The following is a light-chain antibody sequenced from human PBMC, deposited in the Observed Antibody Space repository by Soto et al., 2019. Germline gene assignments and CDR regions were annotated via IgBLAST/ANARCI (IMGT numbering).Light chain of an antibody. CDR2: DAS. Sequence: EIVLTQSPATLSLSPGERATLSRRASQSVSSYLAWYQQKPGQAPRLLIYDASNRATGIPARFSGSGSGTDFTLTISSLEPEDFAVYYCQQRSKITFGQGTRLEIK. CDR3: QQRSKIT. CDR1: QSVSSY. V-gene: IGKV3-11*01. J-gene: IGKJ5*01.